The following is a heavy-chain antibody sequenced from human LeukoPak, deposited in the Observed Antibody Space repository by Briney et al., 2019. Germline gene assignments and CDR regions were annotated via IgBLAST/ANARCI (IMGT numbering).Heavy chain of an antibody. J-gene: IGHJ4*02. V-gene: IGHV4-4*02. CDR1: GFSFSSYE. CDR3: ARGPSVAAHLDY. D-gene: IGHD5-12*01. CDR2: IYHHGAT. Sequence: GSLRLSCAASGFSFSSYEMNWVRQPPGKGLEWIGEIYHHGATNYNPSLKSRVTLSVDKSKNQFSLELSSVTAADTAVYYCARGPSVAAHLDYWGQGTLATVSS.